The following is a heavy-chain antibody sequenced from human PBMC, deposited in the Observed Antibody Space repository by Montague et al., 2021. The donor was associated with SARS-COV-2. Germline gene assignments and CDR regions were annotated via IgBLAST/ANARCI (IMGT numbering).Heavy chain of an antibody. CDR3: ARGKYYIDY. CDR2: IYYSGST. CDR1: DGSFSDYS. J-gene: IGHJ4*02. V-gene: IGHV4-59*01. Sequence: SETLSLTCAVYDGSFSDYSWTWIRQPPGKGLEWIGNIYYSGSTNYNPSLKSRVTISVDTSKNQFSLKLSSVTAADTAVYYCARGKYYIDYWGQGTLVTVSS.